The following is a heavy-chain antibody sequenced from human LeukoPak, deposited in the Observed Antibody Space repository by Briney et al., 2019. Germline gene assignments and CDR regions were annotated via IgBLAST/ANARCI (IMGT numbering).Heavy chain of an antibody. CDR1: GYSFASYW. D-gene: IGHD2-2*01. J-gene: IGHJ4*02. CDR2: IDPSDSYT. V-gene: IGHV5-10-1*01. Sequence: GESLKISCKGSGYSFASYWISWVRQMPRKGLEWMGRIDPSDSYTNYSPSFQGHVTISADKSISTAYLQWSSLKASDTAMYYCARPSARVVGDQLPPEDWGQGTLVTVSS. CDR3: ARPSARVVGDQLPPED.